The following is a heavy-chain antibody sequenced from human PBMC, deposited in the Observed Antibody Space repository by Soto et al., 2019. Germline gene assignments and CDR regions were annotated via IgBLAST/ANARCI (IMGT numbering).Heavy chain of an antibody. CDR2: INPSGGIT. J-gene: IGHJ6*02. Sequence: ASVKLSCKASGYSFTRYYMHWVRQAPRQGLEWMGIINPSGGITSYAQKFQGRVTMTRDTSTSTVYMELSSLRSEDTAVYYCARDELDGDYYYYYYVMDVWGQGTTVTVSS. V-gene: IGHV1-46*01. D-gene: IGHD2-21*02. CDR3: ARDELDGDYYYYYYVMDV. CDR1: GYSFTRYY.